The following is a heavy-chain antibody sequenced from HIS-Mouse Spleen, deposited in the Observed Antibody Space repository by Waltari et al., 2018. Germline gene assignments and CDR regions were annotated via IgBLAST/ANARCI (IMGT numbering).Heavy chain of an antibody. CDR1: GYSFTSYW. D-gene: IGHD6-13*01. Sequence: EVQLVQSGAEVKKPGESLKISCKGSGYSFTSYWIGWVRQMPGKGREWMGIIHPGDTDTRYSPSFQGQVTISADKSISTAYLQWSSLKASDTAMYYCARLRYSSSWLEYFQHWGQGTLVTVSS. CDR3: ARLRYSSSWLEYFQH. V-gene: IGHV5-51*03. CDR2: IHPGDTDT. J-gene: IGHJ1*01.